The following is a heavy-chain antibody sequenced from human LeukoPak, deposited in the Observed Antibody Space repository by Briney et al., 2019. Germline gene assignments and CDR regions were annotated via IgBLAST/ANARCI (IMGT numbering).Heavy chain of an antibody. CDR3: AKDDDILTSYLDH. CDR2: ISGPGGST. J-gene: IGHJ4*02. V-gene: IGHV3-23*01. CDR1: GFTFSSYA. D-gene: IGHD3-9*01. Sequence: GGSLRLSCAASGFTFSSYAMSWVRQAPGKGLEWVSAISGPGGSTYYGDSVEGRFTISRDNSKNTLFLQMNSLRAEDTALYYCAKDDDILTSYLDHWGQGTLVTVSS.